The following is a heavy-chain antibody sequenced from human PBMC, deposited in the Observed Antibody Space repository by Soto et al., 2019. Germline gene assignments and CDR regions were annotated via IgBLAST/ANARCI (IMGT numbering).Heavy chain of an antibody. D-gene: IGHD6-19*01. CDR3: ARQWVDSYYFAY. J-gene: IGHJ4*02. CDR2: ISSNGGST. Sequence: EVQLVESGGGLVQPGGSLRLSCAASGVTFTSYSRQWVRQAPGKGLEYVSAISSNGGSTYYANSVKGRFTISRDNSKNTLYPQMGSLRAEATAVYYCARQWVDSYYFAYWGQGTLVTVSS. V-gene: IGHV3-64*01. CDR1: GVTFTSYS.